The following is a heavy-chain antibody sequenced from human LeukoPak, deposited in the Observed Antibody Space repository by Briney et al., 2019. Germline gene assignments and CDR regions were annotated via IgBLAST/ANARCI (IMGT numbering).Heavy chain of an antibody. D-gene: IGHD5-24*01. CDR2: ISGSGGFT. CDR1: GFTFSSYA. V-gene: IGHV3-23*01. CDR3: AKDLKDGYNSYYFDY. Sequence: SGGSLRLSCAASGFTFSSYAMSWVRQAPGRGLEWVSTISGSGGFTYYADSVKGRFTISRDNSKNTLYLQMNSLRAEDTAVYYCAKDLKDGYNSYYFDYWGQGTLVTVSS. J-gene: IGHJ4*02.